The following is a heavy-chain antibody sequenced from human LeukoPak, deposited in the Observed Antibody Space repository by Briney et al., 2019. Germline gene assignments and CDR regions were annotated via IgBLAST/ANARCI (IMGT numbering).Heavy chain of an antibody. Sequence: PSETLSLTCTVSGGSISSSSYYWGWIRQPPGKGLEWIGSIYYSGSTYYNPSLKSRVTISVDTSKNQFSLKLSSVTAADTAVYYCARGRGYSGYVSRSYYYYYGMDVWGQGTTVTVSS. CDR2: IYYSGST. CDR3: ARGRGYSGYVSRSYYYYYGMDV. CDR1: GGSISSSSYY. J-gene: IGHJ6*02. D-gene: IGHD5-12*01. V-gene: IGHV4-39*07.